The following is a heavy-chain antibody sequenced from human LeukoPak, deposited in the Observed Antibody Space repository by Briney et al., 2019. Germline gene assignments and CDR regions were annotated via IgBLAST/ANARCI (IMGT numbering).Heavy chain of an antibody. CDR1: GFTFSSYS. Sequence: GGSLRLSCAASGFTFSSYSMNWVRQAPGKGLEWVSYISSSSSTIYYADSVKGRFTISRDNAKNSLYLQMNSLRAEDTAVYYCARDPSYDAFDIWGQGTMATVSS. CDR3: ARDPSYDAFDI. J-gene: IGHJ3*02. CDR2: ISSSSSTI. V-gene: IGHV3-48*01.